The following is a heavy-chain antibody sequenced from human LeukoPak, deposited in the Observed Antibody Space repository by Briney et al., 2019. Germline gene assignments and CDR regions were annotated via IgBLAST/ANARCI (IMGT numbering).Heavy chain of an antibody. CDR2: INPNSGGT. D-gene: IGHD3-3*01. V-gene: IGHV1-2*06. J-gene: IGHJ4*02. Sequence: ASXXVXCKASGXTFTGYYMHWVRQAPGQGLEWMGRINPNSGGTNYAQKFQGRVTMTRDTSISTAYMELSRLRSDDTAVYYCARNYDFGSDWGQGTLVTVSS. CDR1: GXTFTGYY. CDR3: ARNYDFGSD.